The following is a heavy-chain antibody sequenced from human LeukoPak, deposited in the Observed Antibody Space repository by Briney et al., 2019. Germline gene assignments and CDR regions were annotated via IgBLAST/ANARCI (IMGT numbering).Heavy chain of an antibody. CDR3: AKSSTSDFWSGYYHPEVLYYYYGMDV. V-gene: IGHV1-8*01. Sequence: ASVKVSCKASGYTFTSYDINWVRQATGQGLEWMGWMNPNSGNTGYAQKFQGRVTMTRNTSISTAYMELSSLRAEDTAVYYCAKSSTSDFWSGYYHPEVLYYYYGMDVWGQGTTVTVSS. D-gene: IGHD3-3*01. J-gene: IGHJ6*02. CDR1: GYTFTSYD. CDR2: MNPNSGNT.